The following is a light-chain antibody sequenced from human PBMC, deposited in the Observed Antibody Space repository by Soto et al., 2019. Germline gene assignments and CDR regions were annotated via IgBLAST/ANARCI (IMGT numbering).Light chain of an antibody. Sequence: QSVLTQSPSASGTPGQRVTISCSGINSNIGSNYVHWYQQSPGTAPKVLIYRNSQRPSGVPDRFSGSKSGISASLAISGLRSEDEADYFCATWDDRLSGVVFGGGTKVTVL. CDR1: NSNIGSNY. CDR3: ATWDDRLSGVV. J-gene: IGLJ2*01. V-gene: IGLV1-47*01. CDR2: RNS.